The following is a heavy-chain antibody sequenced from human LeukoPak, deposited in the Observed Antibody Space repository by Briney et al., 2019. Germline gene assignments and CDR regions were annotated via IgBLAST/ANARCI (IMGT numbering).Heavy chain of an antibody. CDR3: ARVLAVAGSSILRS. J-gene: IGHJ5*02. V-gene: IGHV3-74*01. Sequence: PGGSLRLSCAASGFTFSSYWMRWVRQVPGKGLVWLSRISSDGSSTDYADSVKGRFTISRDNTKNTLYLQMNSLRVEDTAVYYCARVLAVAGSSILRSWGQGTLVTVSS. CDR2: ISSDGSST. D-gene: IGHD6-19*01. CDR1: GFTFSSYW.